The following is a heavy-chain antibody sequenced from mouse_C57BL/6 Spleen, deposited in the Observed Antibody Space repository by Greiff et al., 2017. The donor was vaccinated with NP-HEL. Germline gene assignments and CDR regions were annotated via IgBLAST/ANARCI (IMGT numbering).Heavy chain of an antibody. J-gene: IGHJ3*01. D-gene: IGHD2-5*01. CDR1: GYTFTSYW. CDR3: ARGDSNYDWFAY. Sequence: QVQLKQPGAELVRPGSSVKLSCKASGYTFTSYWMHWVKQRPIQGLEWIGNIDPSDSETHYNQKFKDKATLTVDKSSSTAYMQLSSLTSEDSAVYYCARGDSNYDWFAYWGQGTLVTVSA. V-gene: IGHV1-52*01. CDR2: IDPSDSET.